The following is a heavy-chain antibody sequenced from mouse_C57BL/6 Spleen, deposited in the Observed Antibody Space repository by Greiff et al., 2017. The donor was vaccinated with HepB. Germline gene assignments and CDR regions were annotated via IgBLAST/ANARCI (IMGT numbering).Heavy chain of an antibody. CDR1: GYTFTSYW. D-gene: IGHD1-1*01. CDR3: ARLGHYHGSSRHFDY. CDR2: IDPSDSYT. Sequence: QVQLQQPGAELVMPGASVKLSCKASGYTFTSYWMHWVKQRPGQGLEWIGEIDPSDSYTNYNQKFTGKSTLTVDKSSSTAYMQLSSLTSEDSAVYYCARLGHYHGSSRHFDYWGQGTTLTVSS. J-gene: IGHJ2*01. V-gene: IGHV1-69*01.